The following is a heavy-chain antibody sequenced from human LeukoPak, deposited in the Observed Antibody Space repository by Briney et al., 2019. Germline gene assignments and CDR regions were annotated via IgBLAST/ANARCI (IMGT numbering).Heavy chain of an antibody. V-gene: IGHV4-61*02. CDR3: ARVGPRGTNRQHRLTNNWFDP. CDR1: GGSISSSSYY. J-gene: IGHJ5*02. Sequence: PSETLSLTCTVSGGSISSSSYYWGWIRQPAGKGLEWIGRIYTSGTTNYNPSLKSRVTISIDTSKNQFSLKLTSVTAADTAVYYCARVGPRGTNRQHRLTNNWFDPWGQGTLVTVSS. CDR2: IYTSGTT. D-gene: IGHD1-26*01.